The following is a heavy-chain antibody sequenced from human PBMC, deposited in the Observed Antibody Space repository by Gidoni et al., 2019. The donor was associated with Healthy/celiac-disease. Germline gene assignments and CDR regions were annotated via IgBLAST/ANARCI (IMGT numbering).Heavy chain of an antibody. V-gene: IGHV4-31*03. J-gene: IGHJ3*02. CDR3: SAYGSGSYPAFDI. D-gene: IGHD3-10*01. Sequence: QVQLQESGPGLVKPSQTLSLTCTVSGGSISSGGYYWSWIRQHPGKGLEWIGYSYYSGSTYYNPSLKSRVTISVDTSKNQFSLKLSSVTAADTAVYYCSAYGSGSYPAFDIWGQGTMVTVSS. CDR1: GGSISSGGYY. CDR2: SYYSGST.